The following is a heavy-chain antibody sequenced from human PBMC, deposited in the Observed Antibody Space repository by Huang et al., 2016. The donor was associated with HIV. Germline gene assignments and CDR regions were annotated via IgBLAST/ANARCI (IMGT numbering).Heavy chain of an antibody. D-gene: IGHD3-3*01. CDR3: ARQWTILEWLLGLDV. CDR2: VNDRGAT. CDR1: GGSFTGNY. V-gene: IGHV4-34*02. Sequence: QMQLQQRGAGLLKPSETLSLTCGVSGGSFTGNYLTWIRQAPGKGLEWIGEVNDRGATNYTPSLNGRVTISLDKSNRELSLNLRSVTAAETAVYYCARQWTILEWLLGLDVWGQGTTVIVSS. J-gene: IGHJ6*02.